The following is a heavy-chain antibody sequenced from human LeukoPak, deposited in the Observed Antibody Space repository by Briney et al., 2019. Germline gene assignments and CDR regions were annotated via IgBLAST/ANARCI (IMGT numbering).Heavy chain of an antibody. CDR1: GFTVSSNY. CDR3: ARGGEERRLLWFGELFNGFDP. D-gene: IGHD3-10*01. J-gene: IGHJ5*02. V-gene: IGHV3-53*01. Sequence: PGGSLRLSCAASGFTVSSNYMSWVRQAPGKGLEWVSVIYRGGSTYYADSVKGRFTISRDNSKNTLYLQMNSLRAEDTAVYYCARGGEERRLLWFGELFNGFDPWGQGTLVTVSS. CDR2: IYRGGST.